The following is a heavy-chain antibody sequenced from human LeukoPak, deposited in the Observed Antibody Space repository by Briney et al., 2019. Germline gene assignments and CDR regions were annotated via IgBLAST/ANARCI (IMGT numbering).Heavy chain of an antibody. CDR2: IYTSGST. CDR1: GGSISSGSYY. V-gene: IGHV4-61*02. Sequence: SQTLSLTCTVSGGSISSGSYYWSWMRQPAGKGLEWIGRIYTSGSTNYNPSLKSRVTISVDTSKNQFSLKLSSVTAADTAVYYCAREPIPFLKYQLRERGFDYWGQGTLVTVSS. J-gene: IGHJ4*02. CDR3: AREPIPFLKYQLRERGFDY. D-gene: IGHD2-2*01.